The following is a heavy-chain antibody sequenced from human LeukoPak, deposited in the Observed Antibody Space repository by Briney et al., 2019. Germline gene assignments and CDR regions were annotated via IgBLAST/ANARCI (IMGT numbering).Heavy chain of an antibody. V-gene: IGHV4-61*08. CDR2: IYYSGST. J-gene: IGHJ5*02. D-gene: IGHD6-13*01. CDR3: ARHSSSWRLSWFDP. CDR1: GGSISSGGYY. Sequence: SQTLSLTCTVSGGSISSGGYYWSWIRQPPGKGLEWIGYIYYSGSTNYNPSLKSRVTISVDTSKNQFSLKLSSVTAADTAVYYCARHSSSWRLSWFDPWGQGTLVTVSS.